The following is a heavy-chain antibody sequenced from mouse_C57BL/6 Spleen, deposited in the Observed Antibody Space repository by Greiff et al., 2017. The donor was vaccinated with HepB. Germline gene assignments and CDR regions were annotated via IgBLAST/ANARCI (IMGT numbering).Heavy chain of an antibody. Sequence: VQLQQSGAELVRPGASVKLSCKASGYTFTDYYINWVKQRPGQGLEWIARIYPGSGNTYYNEKFKGKATLTAEKSSNTAYMQLSSLTSEDSAVYFCARSGTGPFDYWGQGTTLTVSS. CDR2: IYPGSGNT. CDR1: GYTFTDYY. J-gene: IGHJ2*01. V-gene: IGHV1-76*01. D-gene: IGHD4-1*01. CDR3: ARSGTGPFDY.